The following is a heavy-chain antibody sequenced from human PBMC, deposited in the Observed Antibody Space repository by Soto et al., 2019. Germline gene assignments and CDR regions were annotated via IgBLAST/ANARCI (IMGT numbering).Heavy chain of an antibody. Sequence: VQLVESGGGLVQPGGSLRLSCAASGFTFDGYVMHWVRQAPGKGLEWVSGISWKSGTIGYADSVQGRFTISRDNAKNSLYLQMSSLRTEDTAFYYCAKDMSARSDSWLNWFDPWGQGTLVTVSS. J-gene: IGHJ5*02. CDR3: AKDMSARSDSWLNWFDP. V-gene: IGHV3-9*01. D-gene: IGHD2-2*01. CDR1: GFTFDGYV. CDR2: ISWKSGTI.